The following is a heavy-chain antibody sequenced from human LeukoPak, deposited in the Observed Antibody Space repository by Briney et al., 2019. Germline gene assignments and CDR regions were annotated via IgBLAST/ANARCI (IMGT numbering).Heavy chain of an antibody. CDR2: INHSGST. V-gene: IGHV4-34*01. J-gene: IGHJ4*02. D-gene: IGHD3-10*01. Sequence: SETLSLTCAVYGGSFSGYYWSWIRQPPGKGLEWIGEINHSGSTNYNPSLKSRVTISVDTSKNQFSLKLSSVTAADTAVYYCARLENYYGSESYYKDYWGRGTLVTVSS. CDR1: GGSFSGYY. CDR3: ARLENYYGSESYYKDY.